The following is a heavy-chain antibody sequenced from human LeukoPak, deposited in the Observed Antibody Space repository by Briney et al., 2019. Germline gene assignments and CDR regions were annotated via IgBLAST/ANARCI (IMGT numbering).Heavy chain of an antibody. CDR1: GLTFSDYA. V-gene: IGHV3-30-3*01. Sequence: GGSRRLSCAASGLTFSDYAMHWVRKAPGKGLEWVAVISFDGTNKYYADSVKGRFTISRDNSKNTLYLQMDSLRAEDTAVYYCAKDRMTYTYWGQGALVTVSS. J-gene: IGHJ4*02. CDR3: AKDRMTYTY. CDR2: ISFDGTNK. D-gene: IGHD2-21*02.